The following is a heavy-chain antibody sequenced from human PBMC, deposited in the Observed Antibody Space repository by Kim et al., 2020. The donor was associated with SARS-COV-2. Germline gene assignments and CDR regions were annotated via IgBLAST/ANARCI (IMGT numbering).Heavy chain of an antibody. CDR2: IYYSGST. Sequence: SETLSLTCTVSGGSISSYYWSWIRQPPGKGLEWIGYIYYSGSTNYNPSLKSRVTISVDTSKNQFSLKLSSVTAADTAVYYCARDYYDSSGYALVGYWGQGTLVTVSS. J-gene: IGHJ4*02. CDR1: GGSISSYY. V-gene: IGHV4-59*13. CDR3: ARDYYDSSGYALVGY. D-gene: IGHD3-22*01.